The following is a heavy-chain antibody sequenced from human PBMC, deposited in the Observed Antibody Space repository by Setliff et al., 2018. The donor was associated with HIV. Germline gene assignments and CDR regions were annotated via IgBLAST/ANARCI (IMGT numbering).Heavy chain of an antibody. CDR1: GFTFSSYA. V-gene: IGHV3-23*01. CDR2: ISGGGDDT. J-gene: IGHJ4*02. CDR3: AKTPGTTVTTWDH. Sequence: GGSLRLSCAASGFTFSSYAMSWVRQAPGKGLEWVSAISGGGDDTYYADSVKGRFTISRDNSKDTLYLQMNSLRAEDTAVYYCAKTPGTTVTTWDHWGQGTLVTVSS. D-gene: IGHD4-4*01.